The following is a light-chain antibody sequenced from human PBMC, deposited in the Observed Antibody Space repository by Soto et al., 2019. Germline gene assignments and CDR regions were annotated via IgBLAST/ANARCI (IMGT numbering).Light chain of an antibody. CDR3: QQRRNLPWS. J-gene: IGKJ3*01. Sequence: EIVLTQSPATLSLSPGERATLSCRASQSLFSYLAWFQQKPGQAPRLLIYDASNRATGIPDRFSGSGSGTDITLTMSSLEPEDVAIYYCQQRRNLPWSFGRGTKVDIK. CDR1: QSLFSY. CDR2: DAS. V-gene: IGKV3-11*01.